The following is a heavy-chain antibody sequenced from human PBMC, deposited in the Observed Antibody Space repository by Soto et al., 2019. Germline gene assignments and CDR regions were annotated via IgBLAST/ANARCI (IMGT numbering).Heavy chain of an antibody. CDR2: ISRDGGTK. CDR1: GFTVSSYG. Sequence: QVPLVESGGGVVQPGRSLRLSCAASGFTVSSYGMHWVRQAPGKGLEWVAVISRDGGTKYYADSVKGRFTISRDNSRKKLFLEMNSLRGDDLAVYYCTGEVASGYWGQGTLVTVSS. V-gene: IGHV3-30*03. CDR3: TGEVASGY. D-gene: IGHD2-8*02. J-gene: IGHJ4*02.